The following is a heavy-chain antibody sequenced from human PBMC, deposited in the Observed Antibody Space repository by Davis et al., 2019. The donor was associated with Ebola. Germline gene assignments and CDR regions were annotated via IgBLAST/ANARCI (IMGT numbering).Heavy chain of an antibody. J-gene: IGHJ5*02. Sequence: GGSLRLSCAASGFTVSSNYMSWVRQAPGKGLEWVSVIYSGGSTYYADSVKGRFTISRDNAKNSLYLQMNSLRAEDTAVYYCARDYYGSGSYPLNWFDPWGQGTLVTVSS. CDR2: IYSGGST. V-gene: IGHV3-53*01. D-gene: IGHD3-10*01. CDR3: ARDYYGSGSYPLNWFDP. CDR1: GFTVSSNY.